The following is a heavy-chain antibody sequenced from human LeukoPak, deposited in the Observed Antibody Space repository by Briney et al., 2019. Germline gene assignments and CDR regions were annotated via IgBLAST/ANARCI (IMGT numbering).Heavy chain of an antibody. V-gene: IGHV3-53*01. CDR3: FVVVTASFDY. CDR1: GFTVSSNY. CDR2: IYSGGST. J-gene: IGHJ4*02. D-gene: IGHD2-21*02. Sequence: PGGSLRLSCAASGFTVSSNYMSWVRQAPGKGLEWVSVIYSGGSTYYADSVKGRFTISRDNSKNTLYLQMNSLRAEDTAVYYCFVVVTASFDYWGQGTLATVSS.